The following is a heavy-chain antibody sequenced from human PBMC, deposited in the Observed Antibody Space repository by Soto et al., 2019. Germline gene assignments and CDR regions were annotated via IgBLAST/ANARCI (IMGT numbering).Heavy chain of an antibody. CDR1: GGSFSGYY. CDR3: ARDRRLGYCSSTSCSRDYYGMDV. V-gene: IGHV4-34*01. D-gene: IGHD2-2*01. CDR2: INHSGST. Sequence: PSESLSLTCAVYGGSFSGYYWSWIRQPPGKGLPWIGEINHSGSTNYNPSLKSRVTISVDTSKNQFSLKLSSVTAADTAVYYCARDRRLGYCSSTSCSRDYYGMDVWGQGTTVTVSS. J-gene: IGHJ6*02.